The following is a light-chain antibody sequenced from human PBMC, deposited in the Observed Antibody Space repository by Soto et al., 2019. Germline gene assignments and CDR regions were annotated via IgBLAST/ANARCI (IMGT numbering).Light chain of an antibody. CDR3: QQYNFWPPMYT. J-gene: IGKJ2*01. CDR2: GAS. Sequence: EVVMTQSPATLSMSPGERATLSCRASQTVTTNVAWYQQKPGQAPRLLIYGASTSATGVPARFSGSGSGTEFTLTIVSLQSEDSAVYYCQQYNFWPPMYTFGQGTKLEIK. CDR1: QTVTTN. V-gene: IGKV3-15*01.